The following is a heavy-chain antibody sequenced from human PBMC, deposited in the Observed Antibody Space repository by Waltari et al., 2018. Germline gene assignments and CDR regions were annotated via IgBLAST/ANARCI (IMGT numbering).Heavy chain of an antibody. J-gene: IGHJ4*02. Sequence: QVQLVESGGGVVQPGGSLRLSCAASGFTFSSYGMHWVRQAPGKGLEWVAFIRYDGSNKYYADSVKGRFTISRDNSKNTLYLQMNSLRAVDTAVYYCAKDQGSGPYYFDYWGQGTLVTVSS. D-gene: IGHD6-19*01. V-gene: IGHV3-30*02. CDR2: IRYDGSNK. CDR3: AKDQGSGPYYFDY. CDR1: GFTFSSYG.